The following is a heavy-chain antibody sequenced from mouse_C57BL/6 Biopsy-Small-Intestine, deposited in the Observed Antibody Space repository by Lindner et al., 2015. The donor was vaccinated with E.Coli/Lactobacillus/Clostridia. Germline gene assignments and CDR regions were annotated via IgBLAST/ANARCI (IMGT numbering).Heavy chain of an antibody. J-gene: IGHJ2*01. CDR3: ARSVGISMIVLYYFDY. V-gene: IGHV1-84*02. CDR1: GXTFTSYA. Sequence: SVKVSCKVSGXTFTSYAMHWVRQAPGQGLEWMGWINTGNGDTKYSQRFQGRVTFTRDTSASTAYMELSSLRSEDTAVYYCARSVGISMIVLYYFDYWGQGTLVTVSS. CDR2: INTGNGDT. D-gene: IGHD2-3*01.